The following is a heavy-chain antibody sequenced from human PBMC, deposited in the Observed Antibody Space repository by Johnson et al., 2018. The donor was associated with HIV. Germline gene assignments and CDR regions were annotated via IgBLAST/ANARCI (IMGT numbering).Heavy chain of an antibody. CDR2: ISGSGDKT. CDR3: AKEDAKKWELLEGAFDI. CDR1: GFSFSTYG. Sequence: VQLVESGGGVVQPGRSLRLSCAASGFSFSTYGMSWVRQAPGKGLEWVSGISGSGDKTYYADSVKGRFTISRDNSKNTVSLQMNSRRVEDTAVYYCAKEDAKKWELLEGAFDIWGQGTMVTVSS. J-gene: IGHJ3*02. V-gene: IGHV3-23*04. D-gene: IGHD3-22*01.